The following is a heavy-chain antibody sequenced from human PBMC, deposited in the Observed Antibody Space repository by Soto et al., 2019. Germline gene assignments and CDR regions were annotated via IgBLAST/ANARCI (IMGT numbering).Heavy chain of an antibody. J-gene: IGHJ6*04. Sequence: GGSLRLSCAASGFTFSSYSMNWVRQAPGKGLEWVSYISSSSSTIYYADSVKRRFTISRDNAKNSLYLQMNSLRDEDTAVYSCAREYRNPHYYYYGMDVWGKGTTVTVSS. CDR1: GFTFSSYS. D-gene: IGHD3-16*02. CDR2: ISSSSSTI. CDR3: AREYRNPHYYYYGMDV. V-gene: IGHV3-48*02.